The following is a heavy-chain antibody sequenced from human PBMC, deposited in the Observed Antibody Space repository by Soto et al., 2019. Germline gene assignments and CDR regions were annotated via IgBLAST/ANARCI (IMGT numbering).Heavy chain of an antibody. CDR2: INPNSGGT. D-gene: IGHD3-10*01. CDR3: ARDRVVRGGIKVYYYYGMDV. Sequence: ASVKVSCKASGYTFTGYYMHWVRQAPGQGLEWMGWINPNSGGTNYAQKFQGWVTMTRDTSISTAYMELSRLRSDDPAVYYCARDRVVRGGIKVYYYYGMDVWGQGTTVTVSS. J-gene: IGHJ6*02. V-gene: IGHV1-2*04. CDR1: GYTFTGYY.